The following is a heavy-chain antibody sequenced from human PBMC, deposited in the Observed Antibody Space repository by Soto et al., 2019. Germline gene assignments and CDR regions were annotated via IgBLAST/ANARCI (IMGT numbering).Heavy chain of an antibody. CDR2: IYYSGET. J-gene: IGHJ1*01. CDR1: GVSISGTSYY. V-gene: IGHV4-39*01. D-gene: IGHD3-16*02. Sequence: QLQLQESGPGLVKPSETLSLTCTVSGVSISGTSYYWGWIRQTPAKGLEWIGTIYYSGETFYNPSLKSRVTISIDTSKNHFSLHLTSVTAADTAISYCARHGSFWGQGALVTVSS. CDR3: ARHGSF.